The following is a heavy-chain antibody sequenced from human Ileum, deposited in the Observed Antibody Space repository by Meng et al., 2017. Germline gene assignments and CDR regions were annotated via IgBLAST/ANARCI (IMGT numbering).Heavy chain of an antibody. V-gene: IGHV4-39*01. Sequence: HLQLQESGPGLVKPSETLSLPCSVSGGSISSRPSYWGWIRQPPGMGLEWIVSFFYGGTTYYNPSLESRVTTSVDTSKSQFSLNLKSVSAADTAVYFCARHGAFRSHLDDWGQGTLVTVSS. J-gene: IGHJ4*02. D-gene: IGHD3-3*02. CDR2: FFYGGTT. CDR3: ARHGAFRSHLDD. CDR1: GGSISSRPSY.